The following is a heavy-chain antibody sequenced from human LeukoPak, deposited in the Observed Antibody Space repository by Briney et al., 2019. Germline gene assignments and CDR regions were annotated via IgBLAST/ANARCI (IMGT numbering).Heavy chain of an antibody. V-gene: IGHV3-53*01. J-gene: IGHJ3*02. D-gene: IGHD2-15*01. CDR1: GFTFNNYA. CDR3: ARDGRYCSGGSCYSDAFDI. Sequence: GGSLRLSCAVSGFTFNNYAMTWVRQAPGKGLEWVSVIYSGGSTYYADSVKGRFTISRDNSKNTLYLQMNSLRAEDTAVYYCARDGRYCSGGSCYSDAFDIWGQGTMVTVSS. CDR2: IYSGGST.